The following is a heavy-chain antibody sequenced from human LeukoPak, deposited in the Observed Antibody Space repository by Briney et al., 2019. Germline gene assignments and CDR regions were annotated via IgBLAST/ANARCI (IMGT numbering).Heavy chain of an antibody. D-gene: IGHD1-26*01. Sequence: PSETLSLTCAVPGSSISSVNWWRWVRQSPGKGLEWIGDIYHTGKIKYNASLESRLTMSVDKANNQSSLRLTSVTATDTAIYYCARGAGTWDVYFDYWGRGMLVTVSS. V-gene: IGHV4-4*02. CDR2: IYHTGKI. CDR1: GSSISSVNW. J-gene: IGHJ4*02. CDR3: ARGAGTWDVYFDY.